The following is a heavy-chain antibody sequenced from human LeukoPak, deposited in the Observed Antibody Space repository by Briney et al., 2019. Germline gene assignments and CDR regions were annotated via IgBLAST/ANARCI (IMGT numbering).Heavy chain of an antibody. D-gene: IGHD5-18*01. CDR1: GGSISSGRYY. V-gene: IGHV4-61*02. CDR2: IYTSGST. J-gene: IGHJ2*01. Sequence: PSETLSLTCTVSGGSISSGRYYWSWIRQPAGKGLEWIGRIYTSGSTNYNPSLKSRVTISVDTSKNQFSLKLSSVTAADTAVYSCAREVGGYSYGYRPTELYWYFDLWGRGTLVTVSS. CDR3: AREVGGYSYGYRPTELYWYFDL.